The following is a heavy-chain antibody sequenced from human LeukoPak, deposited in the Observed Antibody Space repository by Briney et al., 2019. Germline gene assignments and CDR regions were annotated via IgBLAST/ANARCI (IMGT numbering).Heavy chain of an antibody. Sequence: PSETLSLTCTVSGGSISATSYYWGWVRQPPEKGLEWIGSVSQGGSTSYNPSLKSRVSVSVDTSNDRISLILTSVTAADTAVYYCARSDHSHFVSWFDSWGQGVLVTVSS. CDR1: GGSISATSYY. J-gene: IGHJ5*01. D-gene: IGHD4-11*01. V-gene: IGHV4-39*01. CDR2: VSQGGST. CDR3: ARSDHSHFVSWFDS.